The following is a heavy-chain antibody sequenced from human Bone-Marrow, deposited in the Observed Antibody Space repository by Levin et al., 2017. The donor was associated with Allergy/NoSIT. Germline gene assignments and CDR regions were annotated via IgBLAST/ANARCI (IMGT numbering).Heavy chain of an antibody. Sequence: PGGSLRLSCAASGFTFSSYGMHWVRQAPGKGLEWVAVIWYDGSNKYYADSVKGRFTISRDNSKNTLYLQMNSLRAEDTAVYYCARDPMDWSGYYSYGMDVWGQGTTVTVSS. CDR3: ARDPMDWSGYYSYGMDV. CDR2: IWYDGSNK. J-gene: IGHJ6*02. D-gene: IGHD3-3*01. CDR1: GFTFSSYG. V-gene: IGHV3-33*01.